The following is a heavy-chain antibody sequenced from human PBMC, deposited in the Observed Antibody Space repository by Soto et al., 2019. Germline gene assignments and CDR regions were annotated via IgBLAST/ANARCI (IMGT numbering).Heavy chain of an antibody. CDR2: TYYRSKWYN. CDR3: ATDRIAAAGLNWFDP. V-gene: IGHV6-1*01. Sequence: SQTLSLTCAISGDSVSRNSAAWNWIRQSPSRGLEWLGRTYYRSKWYNDYAVSVKSRITINPDTSKNQFSLQLNSVTPEDTAVYYCATDRIAAAGLNWFDPWGQGTPVTVSS. D-gene: IGHD6-13*01. CDR1: GDSVSRNSAA. J-gene: IGHJ5*02.